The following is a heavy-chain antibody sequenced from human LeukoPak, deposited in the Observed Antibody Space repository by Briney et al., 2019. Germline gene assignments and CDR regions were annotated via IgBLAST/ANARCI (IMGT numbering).Heavy chain of an antibody. CDR3: AKRNNLDYGDFDY. J-gene: IGHJ4*02. Sequence: GGSLRLSCAASGFTFSSYAMSWVRQAPGKGLEWVSAISGSGGSTYYADSVKGRFTISGDNSKNTLYLQMNSLRAEDTAVYYRAKRNNLDYGDFDYWGQGTLVTVSS. CDR2: ISGSGGST. D-gene: IGHD4-17*01. CDR1: GFTFSSYA. V-gene: IGHV3-23*01.